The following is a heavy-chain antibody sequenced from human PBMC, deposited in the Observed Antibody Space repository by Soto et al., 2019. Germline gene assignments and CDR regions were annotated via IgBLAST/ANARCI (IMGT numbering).Heavy chain of an antibody. CDR2: INHSGST. CDR1: GGSFSGYY. D-gene: IGHD6-19*01. CDR3: ARTEKAVAATREVYYFDY. V-gene: IGHV4-34*01. J-gene: IGHJ4*02. Sequence: PSETLSLTCAVYGGSFSGYYWSWIRQPPGKGLEWIGEINHSGSTNYNPSLKSRVTISVDTSKNQFSLKLSSVTAADTAVYYCARTEKAVAATREVYYFDYWGQGTLVTVSS.